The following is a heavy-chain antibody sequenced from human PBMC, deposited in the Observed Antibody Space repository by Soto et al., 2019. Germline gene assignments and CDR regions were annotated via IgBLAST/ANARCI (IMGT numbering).Heavy chain of an antibody. J-gene: IGHJ4*01. CDR1: GFTFSSYS. V-gene: IGHV3-48*02. Sequence: GGSLRLSCAASGFTFSSYSVNWVRQAPGKGLEWVSYISCGRRTIFYAYSVKGGFTVVRDTAKNSQYLQMNSLRDEDAAYYCGTREAILGDSSFDVWGRGTPVTVSS. CDR2: ISCGRRTI. CDR3: TREAILGDSSFDV. D-gene: IGHD3-3*01.